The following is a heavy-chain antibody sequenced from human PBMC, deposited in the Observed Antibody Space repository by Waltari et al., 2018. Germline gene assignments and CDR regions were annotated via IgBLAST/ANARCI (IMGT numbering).Heavy chain of an antibody. J-gene: IGHJ4*02. CDR2: LYWNGDK. CDR3: AYRLSSSNSFEY. D-gene: IGHD3-10*01. V-gene: IGHV2-5*01. Sequence: QITLKESGPTLVKPTETLTLTCTFSGSSPSSYGVCVGWIRQPPGKALEWLALLYWNGDKRYSPFLKTGFTITKDTSKNQVVLTMTNMDPVDTATYYCAYRLSSSNSFEYWGQGILVTVSS. CDR1: GSSPSSYGVC.